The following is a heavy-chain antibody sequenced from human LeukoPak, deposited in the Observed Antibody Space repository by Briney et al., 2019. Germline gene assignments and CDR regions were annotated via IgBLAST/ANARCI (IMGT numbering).Heavy chain of an antibody. J-gene: IGHJ4*02. V-gene: IGHV3-23*01. CDR3: AKDEPWEQQLKY. CDR2: ITGSSTST. Sequence: GGSLRLSCAASGFTFSSYAMSWVRQAPGQGLEWVSAITGSSTSTYYADSVKGRFTISRDNSKNTVYLQMNSLRAEDTAIYYCAKDEPWEQQLKYWGQGTLVTVSS. D-gene: IGHD6-13*01. CDR1: GFTFSSYA.